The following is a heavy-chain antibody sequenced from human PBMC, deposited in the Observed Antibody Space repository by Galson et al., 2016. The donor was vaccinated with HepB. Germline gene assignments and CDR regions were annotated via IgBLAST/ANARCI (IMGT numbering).Heavy chain of an antibody. CDR1: GFTFSHYA. J-gene: IGHJ4*02. CDR3: VKESQVGHNSYGPRFDY. CDR2: IGGSGDATFSIGGSDDDT. Sequence: SLRLSCAASGFTFSHYAMSWVRQAPGKGLEWVSSIGGSGDATFSIGGSDDDTFYADSVKGRFTISRDKSKNTLYLQMNSLRMEDAAAYYCVKESQVGHNSYGPRFDYWGQGTLVTVSS. V-gene: IGHV3-23*01. D-gene: IGHD5-18*01.